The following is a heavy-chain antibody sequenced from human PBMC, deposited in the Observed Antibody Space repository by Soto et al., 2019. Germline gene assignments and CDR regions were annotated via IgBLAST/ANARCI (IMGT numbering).Heavy chain of an antibody. CDR1: GYTFTSYA. CDR2: INAGNGNT. J-gene: IGHJ5*02. D-gene: IGHD3-22*01. CDR3: ARVRHTMIVVANRGGSWFDP. Sequence: GASVKVSCKASGYTFTSYAMHWVRQAPGQRLEWMGWINAGNGNTKYSQKFQGRVTITRDTSASTAYMELSSLRSEDTAVYYCARVRHTMIVVANRGGSWFDPWGQAPLVTVSS. V-gene: IGHV1-3*01.